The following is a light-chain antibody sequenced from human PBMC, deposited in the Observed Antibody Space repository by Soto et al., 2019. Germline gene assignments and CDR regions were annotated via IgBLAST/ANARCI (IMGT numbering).Light chain of an antibody. V-gene: IGKV3-11*01. CDR2: GAF. CDR1: PSVTNY. J-gene: IGKJ5*01. Sequence: IVLTQPLATLSLSTRERPILSCRASPSVTNYLAWYQQRPGQAPRLLIFGAFNRATGIPARFSGSGSGTDFTLTISSLEPEDSAVYYCQQRNVWPPVTFGQGRRLEIK. CDR3: QQRNVWPPVT.